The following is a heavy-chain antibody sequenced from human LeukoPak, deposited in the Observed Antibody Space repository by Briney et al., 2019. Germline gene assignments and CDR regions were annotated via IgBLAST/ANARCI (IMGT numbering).Heavy chain of an antibody. D-gene: IGHD6-6*01. CDR1: GFTFSNYV. V-gene: IGHV3-15*01. J-gene: IGHJ4*02. Sequence: GGSLRLSCAASGFTFSNYVMSWVRQAPGKGLECVGFIQSRTDGGTTDSATPVKGRFTVSRDDSKNTLYLQMNSLKTEDTAVYYCTTWSSQFDHWGQGTLVTVSS. CDR2: IQSRTDGGTT. CDR3: TTWSSQFDH.